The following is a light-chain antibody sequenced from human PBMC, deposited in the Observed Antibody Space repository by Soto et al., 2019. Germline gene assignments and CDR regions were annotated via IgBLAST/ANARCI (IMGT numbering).Light chain of an antibody. CDR2: RAS. Sequence: EVVLTQSPATLSVSPGEGATLSCRASQSVNILLAWYQQKPGQAPRLLIYRASTRATAVPARSSGSGPETEFNLTISTPQSEDFAVYYCQQYNNWRITFGQGTRLEIK. V-gene: IGKV3-15*01. CDR3: QQYNNWRIT. J-gene: IGKJ5*01. CDR1: QSVNIL.